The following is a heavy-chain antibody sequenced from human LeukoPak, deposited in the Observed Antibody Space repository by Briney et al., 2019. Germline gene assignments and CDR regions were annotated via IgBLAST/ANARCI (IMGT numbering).Heavy chain of an antibody. V-gene: IGHV3-74*01. CDR1: GFTFSSYW. D-gene: IGHD6-13*01. J-gene: IGHJ4*02. CDR3: ASGLKSYTTSWYGDY. CDR2: INTDGSTT. Sequence: GGSLRLSCAASGFTFSSYWMHWVRQAPGKGLVWVSRINTDGSTTTYADSVQGRFTISRDNAKNTLYLQMNSLRVEDTAVYYCASGLKSYTTSWYGDYWGQGILVTVSS.